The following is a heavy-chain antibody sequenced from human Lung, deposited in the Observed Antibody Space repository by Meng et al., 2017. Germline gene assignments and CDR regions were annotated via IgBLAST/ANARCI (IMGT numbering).Heavy chain of an antibody. CDR3: ARSPYSSGWPNFDS. V-gene: IGHV1-18*01. D-gene: IGHD6-19*01. CDR1: GYPFTNYG. Sequence: QVHLVQSGAEVREPWASVKGSCKASGYPFTNYGISWVRQAPGQGLEWMGWISVYNVNTNYAQKFQGRVTMTTDTSTSTTYMELRSLRSDDTGVYYCARSPYSSGWPNFDSWGQGTLVTVSS. CDR2: ISVYNVNT. J-gene: IGHJ4*02.